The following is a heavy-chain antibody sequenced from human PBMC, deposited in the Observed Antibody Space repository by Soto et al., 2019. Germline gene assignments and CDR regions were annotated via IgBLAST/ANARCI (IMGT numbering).Heavy chain of an antibody. CDR2: IYHGGST. Sequence: PSGTLSLPCAVSGYSISSGYYWGWLRQPPGKGLEWIGCIYHGGSTYFNPSLNSRVPLPIDMTNKHASLILNSVTAADTAVYYCASVCVWVAYYYDCSPYTFENWFDPWGQGTLVTVSS. J-gene: IGHJ5*02. CDR3: ASVCVWVAYYYDCSPYTFENWFDP. V-gene: IGHV4-38-2*01. CDR1: GYSISSGYY. D-gene: IGHD3-22*01.